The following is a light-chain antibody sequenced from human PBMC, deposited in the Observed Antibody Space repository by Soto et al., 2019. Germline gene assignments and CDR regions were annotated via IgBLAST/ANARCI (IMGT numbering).Light chain of an antibody. CDR2: DAS. CDR3: LQFDDLPLT. CDR1: QDITIY. J-gene: IGKJ4*01. V-gene: IGKV1-33*01. Sequence: DIQMTQSPSSLSASVGDRVTITCQASQDITIYLNWYQQKPGKGPRLLISDASTLATGVTSRFSGSGSGRDFSFSITSLRPEDGATYYCLQFDDLPLTFGGGTTLEIK.